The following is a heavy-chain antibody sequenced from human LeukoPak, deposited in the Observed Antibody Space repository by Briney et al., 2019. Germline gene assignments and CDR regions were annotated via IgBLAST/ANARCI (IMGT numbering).Heavy chain of an antibody. Sequence: SSETLSLTCTVSGYSFSSDYYWGWIRQPAGKGLEWIGRFYARGITNYNPSLKSRVTMSVDTSKNQSSLKLTSVTAADTAVYYCAREPISKADAFDIWGQGTMVTVSS. J-gene: IGHJ3*02. CDR1: GYSFSSDYY. CDR2: FYARGIT. CDR3: AREPISKADAFDI. V-gene: IGHV4-4*07. D-gene: IGHD3-9*01.